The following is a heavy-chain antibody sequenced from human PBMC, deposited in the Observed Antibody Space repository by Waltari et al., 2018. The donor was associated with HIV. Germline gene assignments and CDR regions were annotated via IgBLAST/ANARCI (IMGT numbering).Heavy chain of an antibody. V-gene: IGHV4-59*01. CDR1: GGSISSYY. CDR2: IYYSGST. CDR3: ARVHYYDSSGYSFDY. D-gene: IGHD3-22*01. Sequence: QVQLQESGPGLVKPSETLSLTCTVSGGSISSYYWSWIRQPPGKGLEWIGYIYYSGSTNYNPSLKSRVTISVDTSKNQFSLKLSSVTAADTAVYYCARVHYYDSSGYSFDYWGQGTLVTVSS. J-gene: IGHJ4*02.